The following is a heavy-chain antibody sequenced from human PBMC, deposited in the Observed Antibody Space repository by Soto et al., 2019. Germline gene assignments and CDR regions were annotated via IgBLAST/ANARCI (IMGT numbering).Heavy chain of an antibody. CDR1: GGSFSGYY. J-gene: IGHJ4*02. CDR2: INHSGST. V-gene: IGHV4-34*01. D-gene: IGHD6-6*01. Sequence: SETLSLTCAVYGGSFSGYYWSWIRQPPGKGLEWIGEINHSGSTNYNPSLKSRVTISVDTSKNQFSLKLSSVTAADTAVYYCARGEKPLVLESYFDYWGQGTLVTSPQ. CDR3: ARGEKPLVLESYFDY.